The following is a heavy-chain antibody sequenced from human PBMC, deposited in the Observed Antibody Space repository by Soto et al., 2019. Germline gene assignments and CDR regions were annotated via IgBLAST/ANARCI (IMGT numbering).Heavy chain of an antibody. D-gene: IGHD2-15*01. CDR2: TYYRSKWYN. CDR3: ARALGYCSGGSCYSVWYYYYGIDV. V-gene: IGHV6-1*01. J-gene: IGHJ6*02. Sequence: SQTLSLTCAISGDSVSSNSAAWKWIRQSPSRGLEWLGRTYYRSKWYNEYAVSVKSRITINTATSKNQFSLQLNSVTPEDTAVYYCARALGYCSGGSCYSVWYYYYGIDVWGQGTTVTVSS. CDR1: GDSVSSNSAA.